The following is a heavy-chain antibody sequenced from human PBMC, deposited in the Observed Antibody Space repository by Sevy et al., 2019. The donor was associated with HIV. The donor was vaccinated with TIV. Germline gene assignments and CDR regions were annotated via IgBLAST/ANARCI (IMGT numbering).Heavy chain of an antibody. V-gene: IGHV3-21*01. Sequence: GRSLRLSCASSGFTFSTYTMTWVRQAPGKGLEWVSSISGRSTYIYYTDSVKGRFTISRDDAKNSLYLQMNSLRAEDTAIYYCARDPEYCSGTSCYTEIFDHWGQGTLVTVSS. CDR1: GFTFSTYT. D-gene: IGHD2-2*02. CDR2: ISGRSTYI. J-gene: IGHJ4*02. CDR3: ARDPEYCSGTSCYTEIFDH.